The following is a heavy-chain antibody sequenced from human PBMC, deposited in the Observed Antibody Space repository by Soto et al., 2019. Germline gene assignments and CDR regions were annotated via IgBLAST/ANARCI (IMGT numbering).Heavy chain of an antibody. Sequence: GASVKVSCKASGRTFSSYAISWVRQAPGQGLEWMGGIIPIFGTANYAQKFQGRVTITADESTSTAYMELSSLRSEDTAVYYCARPGSGSYSAVYYYYGMDVWGQGTTVTVSS. CDR2: IIPIFGTA. CDR3: ARPGSGSYSAVYYYYGMDV. J-gene: IGHJ6*02. V-gene: IGHV1-69*13. D-gene: IGHD1-26*01. CDR1: GRTFSSYA.